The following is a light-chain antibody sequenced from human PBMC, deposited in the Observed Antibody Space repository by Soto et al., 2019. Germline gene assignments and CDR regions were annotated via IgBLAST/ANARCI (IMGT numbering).Light chain of an antibody. J-gene: IGKJ2*01. CDR1: QGISSY. Sequence: DIQLTQSPSFLSASLGDRVTITSRASQGISSYLAWYQQKPEKAPKLLIHAASTLQSGVPLRFSGSGSGTEFTLTISSLQPEDFATYYCQQFNSYPHTFGQGTKLEIK. CDR3: QQFNSYPHT. V-gene: IGKV1-9*01. CDR2: AAS.